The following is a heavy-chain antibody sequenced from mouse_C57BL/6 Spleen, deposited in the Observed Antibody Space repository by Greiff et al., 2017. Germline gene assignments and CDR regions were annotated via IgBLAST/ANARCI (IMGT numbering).Heavy chain of an antibody. J-gene: IGHJ2*01. Sequence: EVNLVESGGGLVQSGRSLRLSCATSGFTFSDFYMEWVRQAPGKGLEWIAASRNKANDYTTEYSASVKGRFIVSRDTSQSILYLQMNALRAEDTAIYYCARDAEGNYDYWGQGTTLTVSS. CDR2: SRNKANDYTT. CDR3: ARDAEGNYDY. D-gene: IGHD2-1*01. V-gene: IGHV7-1*01. CDR1: GFTFSDFY.